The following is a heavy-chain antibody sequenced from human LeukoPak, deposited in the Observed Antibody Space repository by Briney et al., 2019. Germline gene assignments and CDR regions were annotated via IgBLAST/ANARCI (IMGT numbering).Heavy chain of an antibody. V-gene: IGHV3-23*01. CDR1: GFTFSSHA. D-gene: IGHD4-17*01. Sequence: PGGSLRLSCAASGFTFSSHALSWVRQAPGKGLEWVSSLSGSGYNTYYADSVKGRFTISRDNSKNTLYLQMNSLRAEDTAVYYCAKSTTVTQRGYFDYWGQGTLVTVSS. J-gene: IGHJ4*02. CDR2: LSGSGYNT. CDR3: AKSTTVTQRGYFDY.